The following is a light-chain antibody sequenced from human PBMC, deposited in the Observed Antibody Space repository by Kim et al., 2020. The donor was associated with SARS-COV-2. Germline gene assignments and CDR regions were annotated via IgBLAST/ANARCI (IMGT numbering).Light chain of an antibody. CDR1: NIGSKS. V-gene: IGLV3-21*04. CDR3: QVWDNSSDHYV. Sequence: SYELTQPPSVSVAPGKTARITCGGNNIGSKSVEWYQQKPGQAPVLVIYYDSDRPSGIPDRFSGSNSGNTATLTISRVEAGDEADYYCQVWDNSSDHYVFGAGTKVTVL. CDR2: YDS. J-gene: IGLJ1*01.